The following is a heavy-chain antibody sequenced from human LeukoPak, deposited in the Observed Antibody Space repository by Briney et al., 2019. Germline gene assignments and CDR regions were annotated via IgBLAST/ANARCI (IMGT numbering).Heavy chain of an antibody. CDR2: INTDGSIT. Sequence: GGSLRLSCAASGFTFGGYWIHWVRQAPGKGLVWVSRINTDGSITNYADSVKGRFSISRDDAKNTLYLQMSSLRAEDTAVYYCARDRGPRTGFMVREAYDYWGQGTLVTVSS. D-gene: IGHD3-10*01. V-gene: IGHV3-74*01. J-gene: IGHJ4*02. CDR3: ARDRGPRTGFMVREAYDY. CDR1: GFTFGGYW.